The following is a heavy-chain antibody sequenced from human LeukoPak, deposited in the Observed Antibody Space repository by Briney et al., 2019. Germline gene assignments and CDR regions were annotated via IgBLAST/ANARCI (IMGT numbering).Heavy chain of an antibody. CDR2: ISGSGGST. CDR1: GFTYSSYA. D-gene: IGHD4-23*01. CDR3: AKDALGGNSFFDY. V-gene: IGHV3-23*01. J-gene: IGHJ4*02. Sequence: GGSLTLSCAASGFTYSSYAMSWVRQAPGKGLEWVSAISGSGGSTYYADSVKGRFTISRDNSKNTLYLQMNGLRAEDTVVYYCAKDALGGNSFFDYWGQGTLVTVSS.